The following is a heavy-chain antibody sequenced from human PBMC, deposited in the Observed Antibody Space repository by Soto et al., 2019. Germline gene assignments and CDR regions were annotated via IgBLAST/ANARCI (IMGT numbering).Heavy chain of an antibody. CDR3: AKEYSGYDHFDY. D-gene: IGHD5-12*01. J-gene: IGHJ4*02. CDR1: GFTFSSYD. V-gene: IGHV3-30*18. CDR2: ISYDGSNK. Sequence: PGGSLRLSCAASGFTFSSYDMHWVRQAPGKGLEWVAVISYDGSNKYYADSVKGRFTISRDNSKNTLYLQMNSLRAEDTAVYYCAKEYSGYDHFDYWGQGTLVIVSS.